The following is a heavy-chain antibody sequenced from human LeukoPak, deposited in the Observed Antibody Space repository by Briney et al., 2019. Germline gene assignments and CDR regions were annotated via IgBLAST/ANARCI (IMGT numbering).Heavy chain of an antibody. Sequence: GGSLRLSCAASGFTVSSNYMSCVRQAPGKGLEWVSVIYSGGSTYYADSVKGRFTISRDNSKNTLYLQMNSLRAEDTAVYYCARDGYSYGPPLLGGQGTLVTVSS. V-gene: IGHV3-53*01. D-gene: IGHD5-18*01. CDR1: GFTVSSNY. CDR2: IYSGGST. CDR3: ARDGYSYGPPLL. J-gene: IGHJ4*02.